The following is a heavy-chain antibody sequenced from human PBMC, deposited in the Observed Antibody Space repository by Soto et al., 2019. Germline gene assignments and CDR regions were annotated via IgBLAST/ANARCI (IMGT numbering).Heavy chain of an antibody. CDR1: GCAFSSYA. J-gene: IGHJ5*02. Sequence: PGGSLRRSCAASGCAFSSYAMNWFRQAPGKGLEWVAVISYDGSNKYYADSVKGRFTISRDNSKNTLYLQMNSLRAEDTAVYYCARDLLPTWIQLPEFDPWGQGTLVTVSS. V-gene: IGHV3-30-3*01. CDR2: ISYDGSNK. D-gene: IGHD5-18*01. CDR3: ARDLLPTWIQLPEFDP.